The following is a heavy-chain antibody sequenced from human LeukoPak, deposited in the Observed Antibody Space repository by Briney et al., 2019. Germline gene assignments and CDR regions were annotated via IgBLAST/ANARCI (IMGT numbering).Heavy chain of an antibody. CDR1: GGSISSGGYS. D-gene: IGHD3-16*01. V-gene: IGHV4-30-2*01. CDR2: IYHSGST. J-gene: IGHJ3*02. Sequence: PSETLSLTCAVSGGSISSGGYSWSWIRQPPGKGLEWIGYIYHSGSTYYNPSLKSRVTISVDRSKNQFSLKLSSVTAADTAVYYCANGGPGSNVFGAFDIWGQGTMVTVSS. CDR3: ANGGPGSNVFGAFDI.